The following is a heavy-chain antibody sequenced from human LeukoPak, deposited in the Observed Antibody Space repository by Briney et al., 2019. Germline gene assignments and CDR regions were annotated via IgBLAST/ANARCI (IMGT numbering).Heavy chain of an antibody. CDR2: INTSGST. J-gene: IGHJ4*02. D-gene: IGHD3-9*01. Sequence: SETLSLTCTVYDGSISSYYWSWIRQPAGKGLELVAFINTSGSTKANPSLKSRVTISVDTSKNQFSLKLSSVTAADTAVYYCASSPAYYDILTGYLKPYYFDYWGQGTLVTVSS. CDR1: DGSISSYY. V-gene: IGHV4-4*09. CDR3: ASSPAYYDILTGYLKPYYFDY.